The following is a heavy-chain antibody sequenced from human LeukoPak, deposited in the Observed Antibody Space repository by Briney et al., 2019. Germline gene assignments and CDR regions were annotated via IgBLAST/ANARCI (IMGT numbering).Heavy chain of an antibody. D-gene: IGHD5-24*01. V-gene: IGHV4-59*01. J-gene: IGHJ4*02. Sequence: SETLSLTCSVSGGSISSYYWSWIRQPPGKGLEWIGNIYYSGSTNYNPSRKGRVTISVDTSKNQFSLKLSSVTAADTAVYLCARGGMATVYFDYWGQGTLVTVSS. CDR1: GGSISSYY. CDR3: ARGGMATVYFDY. CDR2: IYYSGST.